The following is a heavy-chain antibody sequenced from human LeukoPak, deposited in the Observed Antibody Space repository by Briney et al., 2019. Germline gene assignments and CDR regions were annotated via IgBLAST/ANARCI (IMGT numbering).Heavy chain of an antibody. CDR1: GGSFSGYY. CDR3: ARAETYGGNPLFDY. Sequence: PSETLSLTCAVYGGSFSGYYWSWIRQPPGKGLEWIGYIYYSGSTNYNPSLKSRVTISVDTSKNQFSLKLSSVTAADTAVYYCARAETYGGNPLFDYWGQGTLVTVSS. V-gene: IGHV4-59*01. D-gene: IGHD2-15*01. J-gene: IGHJ4*02. CDR2: IYYSGST.